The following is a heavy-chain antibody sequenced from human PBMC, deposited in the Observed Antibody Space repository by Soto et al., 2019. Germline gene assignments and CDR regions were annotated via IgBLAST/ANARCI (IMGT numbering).Heavy chain of an antibody. J-gene: IGHJ5*02. V-gene: IGHV1-69*13. CDR2: IIPIFGTA. CDR3: ARVEVAVAKANWFDP. Sequence: ASVKVSCKASGGTFSSYAISWVRQAPGQGLEWMGGIIPIFGTANYAQKFQGRVTITADESTSTAYMELSSLRSEDTAVYYCARVEVAVAKANWFDPWGQGTLVTVSS. CDR1: GGTFSSYA. D-gene: IGHD6-19*01.